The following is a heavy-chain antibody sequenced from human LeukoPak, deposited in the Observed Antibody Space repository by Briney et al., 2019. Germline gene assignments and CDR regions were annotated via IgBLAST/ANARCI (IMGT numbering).Heavy chain of an antibody. CDR3: ARRHHFGFLDS. D-gene: IGHD3-10*01. CDR2: INSDGSTT. Sequence: GGSLRLSCAASGFTFSTYSMNWVRQAPGKGLEWVSRINSDGSTTTYADSVKGRFTISRDNAKNSVYLQMNSLRAEDTAVYYCARRHHFGFLDSRGQGTLVTVSS. J-gene: IGHJ4*02. V-gene: IGHV3-74*01. CDR1: GFTFSTYS.